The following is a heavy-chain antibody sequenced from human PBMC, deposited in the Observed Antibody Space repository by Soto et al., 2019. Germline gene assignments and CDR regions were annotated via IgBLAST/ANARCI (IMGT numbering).Heavy chain of an antibody. CDR2: IYYSGST. CDR1: GGSISSGGYY. D-gene: IGHD5-18*01. CDR3: ARNNAKGLLKYYFDY. V-gene: IGHV4-31*03. Sequence: SETLSLTCTVSGGSISSGGYYWSWIRQHPGKGLEWIGYIYYSGSTYYNPSLKSRVTISVDTSKNQFSLKLSSVTAADTAVYYCARNNAKGLLKYYFDYWGQGTLVTVSS. J-gene: IGHJ4*02.